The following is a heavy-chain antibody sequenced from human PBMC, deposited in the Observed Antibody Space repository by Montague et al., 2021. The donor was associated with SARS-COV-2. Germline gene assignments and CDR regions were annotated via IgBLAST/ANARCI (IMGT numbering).Heavy chain of an antibody. CDR3: AGDTGPRSITLFGVIISGHVFDI. J-gene: IGHJ3*02. CDR1: GGSFSGYY. D-gene: IGHD3-3*01. V-gene: IGHV4-34*01. CDR2: VNHRGST. Sequence: SETLSLTCAVYGGSFSGYYWSWIRQPPGKGLEWMGEVNHRGSTNYNPSLKSRVIISVDTSKNEFSLKLSSVTAADTAVYYCAGDTGPRSITLFGVIISGHVFDIWGQGTMVTVSS.